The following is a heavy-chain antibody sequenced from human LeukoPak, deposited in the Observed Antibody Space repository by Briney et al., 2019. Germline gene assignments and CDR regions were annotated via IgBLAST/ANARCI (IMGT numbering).Heavy chain of an antibody. V-gene: IGHV3-30*02. CDR3: AKDVSAGTTHFDY. Sequence: GGSLRLSCATSGFTFGSYGMHWVRQAPGKGLGWVAFIRYDGSDKYYADSMKGRFTISRDNSKNTVPLQMNSLRGEDTAMYYCAKDVSAGTTHFDYWGQGTLVTVSS. CDR1: GFTFGSYG. CDR2: IRYDGSDK. J-gene: IGHJ4*02. D-gene: IGHD1-1*01.